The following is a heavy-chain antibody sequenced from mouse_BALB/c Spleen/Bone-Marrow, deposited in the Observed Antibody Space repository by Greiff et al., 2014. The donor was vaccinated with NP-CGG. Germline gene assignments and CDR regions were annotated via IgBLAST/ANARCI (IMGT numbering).Heavy chain of an antibody. CDR3: AREPHYYAMDY. V-gene: IGHV2-6-7*01. Sequence: VQLVESGPGLAAPSQSLSITCTVSGFSLTGYGVNWVRQPPGKGLEWLGMIWGDGSTDYNSALKSRLSISKDNSKSQVFLKMNSLQTDDTARYYCAREPHYYAMDYWGQGTSVTVSS. J-gene: IGHJ4*01. CDR1: GFSLTGYG. CDR2: IWGDGST.